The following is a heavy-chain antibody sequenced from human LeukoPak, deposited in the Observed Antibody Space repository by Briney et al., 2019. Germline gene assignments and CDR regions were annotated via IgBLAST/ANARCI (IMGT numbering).Heavy chain of an antibody. CDR1: GYTFTSYG. CDR3: ARERDYDILTGYYGYYYDMDV. J-gene: IGHJ6*04. Sequence: GASVKVSCKASGYTFTSYGISWVRQAPGQGLEWMGWISAYNGNTNYAQKLQGRVTMTTDTSTSTAYMELRSLRSDDTAVYYCARERDYDILTGYYGYYYDMDVWGKGTTVTVSS. V-gene: IGHV1-18*04. CDR2: ISAYNGNT. D-gene: IGHD3-9*01.